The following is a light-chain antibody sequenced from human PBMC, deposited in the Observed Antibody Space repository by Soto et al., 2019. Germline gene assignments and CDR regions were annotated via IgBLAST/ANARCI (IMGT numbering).Light chain of an antibody. Sequence: EIVMTQSPATLSVSPGERATLSCRASQSVAGNLAWYQQKPGQAPRLLIYGASTRATGIPARFSGSGSGTDFTLTISRLHSEDFAVYYCPQYNDWPPITFGQRTRLEIK. V-gene: IGKV3-15*01. CDR2: GAS. CDR1: QSVAGN. J-gene: IGKJ5*01. CDR3: PQYNDWPPIT.